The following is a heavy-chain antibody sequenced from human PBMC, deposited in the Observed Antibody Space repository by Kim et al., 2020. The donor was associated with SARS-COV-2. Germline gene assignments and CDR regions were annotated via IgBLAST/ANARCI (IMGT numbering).Heavy chain of an antibody. CDR3: ASQRDSSSWYDY. Sequence: YYTPSLKSRVTRSVDTSKNPFSLKLSSVTAADTAVYYCASQRDSSSWYDYWGQGTLVTVSS. D-gene: IGHD6-13*01. V-gene: IGHV4-31*02. J-gene: IGHJ4*02.